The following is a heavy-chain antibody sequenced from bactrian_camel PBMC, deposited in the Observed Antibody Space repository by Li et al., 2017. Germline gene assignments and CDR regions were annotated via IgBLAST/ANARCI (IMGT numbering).Heavy chain of an antibody. D-gene: IGHD7*01. CDR3: AAAPPGDCNGRAPWLNSYKY. J-gene: IGHJ4*01. Sequence: HVQLVESGGGSVQAGGSLRLSCTAREHTYSRYHMGWFRQAPGKEREEVAHIYFDGGYTAYRNYADSVKGRFTISRDGAENTLYLQMNSLAPDDTAMYYCAAAPPGDCNGRAPWLNSYKYWGQGTQVTVS. CDR1: EHTYSRYH. V-gene: IGHV3S14*01. CDR2: IYFDGGYTAYR.